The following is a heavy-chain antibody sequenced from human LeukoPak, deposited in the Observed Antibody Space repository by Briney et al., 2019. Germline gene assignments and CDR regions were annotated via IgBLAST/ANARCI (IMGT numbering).Heavy chain of an antibody. Sequence: GGSLRLSCAASGFTFSSYAMSWVRQAPGKGLEWVANIKQDGSEKYYVDSVKGRFTISRDNAKNSLYLQMNSLRAEDTAVYYCAREVPAATYYYMDVWGKGTTVTVSS. CDR3: AREVPAATYYYMDV. J-gene: IGHJ6*03. D-gene: IGHD2-2*01. CDR1: GFTFSSYA. V-gene: IGHV3-7*01. CDR2: IKQDGSEK.